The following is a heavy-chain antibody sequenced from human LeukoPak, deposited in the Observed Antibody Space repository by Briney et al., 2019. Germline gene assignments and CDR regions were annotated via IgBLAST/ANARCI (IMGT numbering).Heavy chain of an antibody. V-gene: IGHV1-2*02. CDR1: GYSFTAYY. CDR3: ARGGLDVMRSGLWKPLEY. CDR2: INPSSGGV. Sequence: ASVKVSRKASGYSFTAYYIHWVRQAPGQGLEWMGWINPSSGGVHFAQEFQGRVTMPSDTSSRTAFMELSRLRSDDTAVYYCARGGLDVMRSGLWKPLEYWGQGTLVTVSS. D-gene: IGHD3-16*01. J-gene: IGHJ4*02.